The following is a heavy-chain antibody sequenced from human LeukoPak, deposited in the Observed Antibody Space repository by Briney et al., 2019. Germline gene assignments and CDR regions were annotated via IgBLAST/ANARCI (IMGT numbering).Heavy chain of an antibody. V-gene: IGHV3-20*04. CDR2: INWNGGRT. J-gene: IGHJ3*02. CDR1: GFTFDEYG. D-gene: IGHD3-22*01. CDR3: ARPAYDSSGYAQYDAFDI. Sequence: GGSLRLSCAASGFTFDEYGMSWVRQAPGKGLEWVSGINWNGGRTGYADSVKGRFTISRDNAKNSLYLQMNSLRAEDTALYYCARPAYDSSGYAQYDAFDIWGQGTMVTVSS.